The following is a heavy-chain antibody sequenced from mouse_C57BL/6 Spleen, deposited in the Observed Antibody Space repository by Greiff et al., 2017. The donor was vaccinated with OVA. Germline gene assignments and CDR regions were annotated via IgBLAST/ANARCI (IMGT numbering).Heavy chain of an antibody. CDR2: IDPNSGGT. D-gene: IGHD2-13*01. Sequence: QVQLQQPGAELVKPGASVKLSCKASGYTFTSYWMHWVKQRPGRGLEWIGRIDPNSGGTKYNEKFKSKATLTVDKPSSTAYMQRSSLTSEDSAVYYCARLETTGARNDDYAMDYWGQGTSVTVSS. J-gene: IGHJ4*01. CDR3: ARLETTGARNDDYAMDY. CDR1: GYTFTSYW. V-gene: IGHV1-72*01.